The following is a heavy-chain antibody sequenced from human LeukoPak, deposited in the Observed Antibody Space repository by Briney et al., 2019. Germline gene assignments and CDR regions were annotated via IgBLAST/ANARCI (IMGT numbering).Heavy chain of an antibody. Sequence: ASVKVSCKASGYTFTDYYMHWVRQAPGQGLEWMGWINPNSGGTNYAQKFQGRVTMTRDTSISTAYMELSRLRSDDTAVYYCARGGLWFGELILYYYYMDVWGKGTTVTISS. CDR3: ARGGLWFGELILYYYYMDV. CDR2: INPNSGGT. V-gene: IGHV1-2*02. D-gene: IGHD3-10*01. CDR1: GYTFTDYY. J-gene: IGHJ6*03.